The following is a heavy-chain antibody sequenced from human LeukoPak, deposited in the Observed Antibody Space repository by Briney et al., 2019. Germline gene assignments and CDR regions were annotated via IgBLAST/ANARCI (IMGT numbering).Heavy chain of an antibody. D-gene: IGHD1-26*01. CDR3: ARIGFNSGSYFDY. CDR2: IYSGGST. Sequence: GGSLRLSCAASGFTFSSYGMHWVRQAPGKGLEWVSVIYSGGSTNYADSVKGRFTISRDNSKNTLYLQMNSLRAEDTAVYYCARIGFNSGSYFDYWGQGTLVTVSS. V-gene: IGHV3-66*01. J-gene: IGHJ4*02. CDR1: GFTFSSYG.